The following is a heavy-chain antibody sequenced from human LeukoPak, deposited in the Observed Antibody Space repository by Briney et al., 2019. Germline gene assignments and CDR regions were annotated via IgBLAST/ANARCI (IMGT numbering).Heavy chain of an antibody. J-gene: IGHJ5*02. CDR3: AKGRNSGSYLGIDP. V-gene: IGHV3-23*01. D-gene: IGHD3-10*01. Sequence: PGGSLRLSCAASGFTFSDYAMSWVRQAPGKGLEWVSGIGSSGVNTDYATSVKGRFTISRDNTKSTLHLLMNSLRVEDTATYYCAKGRNSGSYLGIDPWGQGTPVSVSS. CDR1: GFTFSDYA. CDR2: IGSSGVNT.